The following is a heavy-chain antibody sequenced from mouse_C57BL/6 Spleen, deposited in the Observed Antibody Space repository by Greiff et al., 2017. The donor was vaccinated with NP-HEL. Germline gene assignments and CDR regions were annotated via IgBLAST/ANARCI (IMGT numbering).Heavy chain of an antibody. J-gene: IGHJ3*01. Sequence: VQLQQSGTVLARPGASVKMSCKTSGYTFTSYWMHWVKQRPGQGLEWIGAIYPGNSDTSYNQKFKGKAKLTAVTSASTAYMALSSLTNEDSAVYYCTRYNYGSSYWFAYWGQGTLVTVSA. V-gene: IGHV1-5*01. CDR3: TRYNYGSSYWFAY. CDR1: GYTFTSYW. CDR2: IYPGNSDT. D-gene: IGHD1-1*01.